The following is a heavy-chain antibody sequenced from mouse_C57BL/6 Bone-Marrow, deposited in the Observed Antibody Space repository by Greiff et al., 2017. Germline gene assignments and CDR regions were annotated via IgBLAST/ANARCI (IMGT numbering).Heavy chain of an antibody. Sequence: QVQLQQSGAELARPGASVKLSCKASGYTFTSYGISWVKQRTGQGLEWIGEIYPRSGNPYYNEKFKGKATLTADKSSSTAYMELRSLTSEDSAVYFCARGIYYDVTWCAYWGQGTLVTVSA. V-gene: IGHV1-81*01. D-gene: IGHD2-4*01. J-gene: IGHJ3*01. CDR3: ARGIYYDVTWCAY. CDR2: IYPRSGNP. CDR1: GYTFTSYG.